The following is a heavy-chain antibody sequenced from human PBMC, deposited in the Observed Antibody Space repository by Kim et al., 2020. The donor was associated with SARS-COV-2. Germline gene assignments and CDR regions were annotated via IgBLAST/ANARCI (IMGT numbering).Heavy chain of an antibody. V-gene: IGHV4-61*02. D-gene: IGHD4-17*01. CDR1: GGSISSGSYY. CDR2: IYTSGST. J-gene: IGHJ5*02. Sequence: SETLSLTCTVSGGSISSGSYYWSWIRQPAGKGLEWIGRIYTSGSTNYNPSLKSRVTISVDTSKNQFSLKLSAVTAADTAVYYCARGGYYGGNPNWVDPWGQGTLVTVSS. CDR3: ARGGYYGGNPNWVDP.